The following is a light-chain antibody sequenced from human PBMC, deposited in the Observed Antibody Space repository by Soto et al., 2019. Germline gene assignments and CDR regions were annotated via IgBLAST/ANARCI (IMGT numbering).Light chain of an antibody. J-gene: IGKJ4*01. Sequence: EIVLTQSPATLSLSPGERATLSCRASRSVSSYLAWYQQKPGQAPRLLIYDASNRATGIPARFSGSGSGTDFTLAISSLEPEDFAVYYCQQRSNWLTFGGGTKVESK. CDR2: DAS. CDR3: QQRSNWLT. V-gene: IGKV3-11*01. CDR1: RSVSSY.